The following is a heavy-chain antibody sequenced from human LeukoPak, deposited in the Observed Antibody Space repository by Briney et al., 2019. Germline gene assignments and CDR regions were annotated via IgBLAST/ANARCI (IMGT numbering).Heavy chain of an antibody. CDR1: GYTFTSYD. V-gene: IGHV1-8*03. CDR2: MNPNSGNT. J-gene: IGHJ3*02. CDR3: ARAYYGGDAFDI. Sequence: ASVKVSCKASGYTFTSYDINWVRQATGQGLEWMGWMNPNSGNTGYAQKFQGRVTITRNTSISTAYMELSSLRSEDTAVYYCARAYYGGDAFDIWGQGTMVTVSS. D-gene: IGHD4-23*01.